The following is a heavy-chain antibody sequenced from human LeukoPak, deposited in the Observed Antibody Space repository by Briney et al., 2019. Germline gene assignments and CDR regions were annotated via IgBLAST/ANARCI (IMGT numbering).Heavy chain of an antibody. Sequence: SETLSLTCTVSGGSISSYYWSWIRQPPGKGLEWIGYIYYGGSTNYNPSLKSRVTISVDTSKNQFSLKLSSVTAADTAVYYCAREGRGMDVWGQGTTVTVSS. CDR2: IYYGGST. CDR1: GGSISSYY. J-gene: IGHJ6*02. CDR3: AREGRGMDV. D-gene: IGHD2-15*01. V-gene: IGHV4-59*01.